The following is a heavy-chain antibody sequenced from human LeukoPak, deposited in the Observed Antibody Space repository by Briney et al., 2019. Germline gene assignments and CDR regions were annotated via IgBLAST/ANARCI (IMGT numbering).Heavy chain of an antibody. D-gene: IGHD3-10*01. CDR3: ARLHYYGSGSHKLTSFDY. CDR2: IYYSGST. CDR1: GGSISSSSYY. V-gene: IGHV4-39*01. Sequence: SETLSLTCTVSGGSISSSSYYWGWIRQPPGKGLEWIGSIYYSGSTYYNPSLKSRVTISVDTSKNQFSLKLSSVTAADTAVYYCARLHYYGSGSHKLTSFDYWGQGTLVTVSS. J-gene: IGHJ4*02.